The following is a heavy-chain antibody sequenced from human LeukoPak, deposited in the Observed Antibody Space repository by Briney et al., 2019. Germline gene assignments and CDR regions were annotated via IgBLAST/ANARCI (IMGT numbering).Heavy chain of an antibody. Sequence: PGGSLRLSCAASGFTFSGSAMHWVRQAPGKGLEWVSYISSSGSTIYYADSVEGRFTISRDNAKNSLYLQMNSLRAEDTAVYYCAELGITMIGGVWGKGTTVTISS. D-gene: IGHD3-10*02. J-gene: IGHJ6*04. CDR2: ISSSGSTI. V-gene: IGHV3-48*03. CDR1: GFTFSGSA. CDR3: AELGITMIGGV.